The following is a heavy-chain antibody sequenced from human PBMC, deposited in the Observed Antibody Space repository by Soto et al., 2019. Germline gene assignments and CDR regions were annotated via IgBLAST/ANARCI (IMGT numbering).Heavy chain of an antibody. CDR2: IYYSGST. J-gene: IGHJ6*02. Sequence: SETLSLTCTVSGGSISSSSYYWGWIRQPPGKGLEWIGSIYYSGSTYYNPSLRSRVTISVDTSKNQFSLKLSSVTAAGSAVYYCASLPVDTAMVSYYYYGMDVWGQGTTVTVSS. D-gene: IGHD5-18*01. V-gene: IGHV4-39*01. CDR1: GGSISSSSYY. CDR3: ASLPVDTAMVSYYYYGMDV.